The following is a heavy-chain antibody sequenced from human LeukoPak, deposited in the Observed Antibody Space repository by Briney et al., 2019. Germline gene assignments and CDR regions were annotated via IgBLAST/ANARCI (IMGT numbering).Heavy chain of an antibody. CDR1: GGSFSGYY. D-gene: IGHD4-23*01. CDR3: ARATVVTGDAFDI. J-gene: IGHJ3*02. V-gene: IGHV4-34*01. CDR2: INHSGST. Sequence: PSETLSLTCAVYGGSFSGYYWSWIRQPPGKGLEWIGEINHSGSTNYNPSLKSRVTISVDTSKNQFSLKLSFVTAADTVVYYCARATVVTGDAFDIWGQGTMVTVSS.